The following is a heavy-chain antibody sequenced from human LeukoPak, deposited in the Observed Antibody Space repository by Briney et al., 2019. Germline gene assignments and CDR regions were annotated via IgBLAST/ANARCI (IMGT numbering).Heavy chain of an antibody. V-gene: IGHV4-39*02. D-gene: IGHD6-19*01. J-gene: IGHJ4*02. CDR1: GGSISSYY. Sequence: PSETLSLTCTVSGGSISSYYWGWIRQPPGKGLEWIGSIYYSGSTYYNPSLKSRVTISVDTSKNQFSLKLSSVTAADTAVYYCAREYSSGWYPHTDDYWGQGTLVTVSS. CDR3: AREYSSGWYPHTDDY. CDR2: IYYSGST.